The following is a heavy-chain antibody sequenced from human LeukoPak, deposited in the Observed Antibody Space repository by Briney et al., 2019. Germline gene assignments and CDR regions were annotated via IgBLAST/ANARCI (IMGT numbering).Heavy chain of an antibody. Sequence: GGSLRLSCTASEFTLSSYGMHWVRQAPGKGLEWVAFIWHDGNNKYYADSVKGRFTISRDNSKNTLYLQMNSLRAEDTAVYYCAKDPLQYGSGSYYFDYWGQGTLVTVSS. CDR3: AKDPLQYGSGSYYFDY. V-gene: IGHV3-30*02. J-gene: IGHJ4*02. D-gene: IGHD3-10*01. CDR2: IWHDGNNK. CDR1: EFTLSSYG.